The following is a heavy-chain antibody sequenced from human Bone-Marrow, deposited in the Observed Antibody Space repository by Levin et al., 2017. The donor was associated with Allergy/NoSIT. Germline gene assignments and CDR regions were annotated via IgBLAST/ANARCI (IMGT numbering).Heavy chain of an antibody. CDR3: ARGPTNDAFDI. J-gene: IGHJ3*02. D-gene: IGHD1-14*01. CDR2: IWYDGSNK. CDR1: GFTFSSYG. Sequence: GASVKVSCAASGFTFSSYGMHWVRQAPGKGLEWVAVIWYDGSNKYYADSVKGRFTISRDNSKNTLYLQMNSLRAEDTAVYYCARGPTNDAFDIWGQGTMVTVSS. V-gene: IGHV3-33*01.